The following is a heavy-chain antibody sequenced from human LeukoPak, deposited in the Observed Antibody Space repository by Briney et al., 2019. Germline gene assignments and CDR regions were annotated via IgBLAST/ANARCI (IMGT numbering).Heavy chain of an antibody. CDR3: ARVDTVMAYYFDL. CDR2: IYSGGTT. V-gene: IGHV3-53*04. D-gene: IGHD5-18*01. CDR1: GGSTSRGSYY. J-gene: IGHJ4*02. Sequence: ETLSLTCTVSGGSTSRGSYYWGWIRQAPGKGLEWVSTIYSGGTTYYADSVMGRFTISRHNSRNTLYLQMNSLRAEDTAVYYCARVDTVMAYYFDLWGQGTLVTVSS.